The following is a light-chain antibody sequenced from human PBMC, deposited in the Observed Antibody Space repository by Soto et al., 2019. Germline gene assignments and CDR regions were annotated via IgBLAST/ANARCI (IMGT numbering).Light chain of an antibody. Sequence: EIVLTQSPGSLSLSPGERATLSCRASQSVDSSFFAWYQQKPGHAPRLLIYGASNRATGIPDRFSGSGSGTDFTLTISRLEPEYFAVYYCQQYVSSVTFGQGTKVEI. CDR3: QQYVSSVT. V-gene: IGKV3-20*01. CDR2: GAS. CDR1: QSVDSSF. J-gene: IGKJ1*01.